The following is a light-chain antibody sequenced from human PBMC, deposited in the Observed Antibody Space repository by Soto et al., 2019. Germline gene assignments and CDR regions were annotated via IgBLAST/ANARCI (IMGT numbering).Light chain of an antibody. V-gene: IGKV3-11*01. J-gene: IGKJ2*01. Sequence: EIVLTQSPATLSLSPGERATLSCRASQSVSGYLAWYQQKPGQAPRLLLYNTSNRATGIPARLSGCRSVTDFSLTISSLEPEDFAVYYCHQRGNLPYTFGQGTNLEIK. CDR2: NTS. CDR1: QSVSGY. CDR3: HQRGNLPYT.